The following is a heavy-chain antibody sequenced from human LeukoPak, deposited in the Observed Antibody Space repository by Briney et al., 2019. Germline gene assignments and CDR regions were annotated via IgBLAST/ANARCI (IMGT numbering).Heavy chain of an antibody. CDR3: ARGSGSGNYALGR. V-gene: IGHV1-69*04. Sequence: GASVKVSCKAPEGTLSSYALNWVRQAPGQGLEWMGRIIPVLGLTNYAQKFQDRLSIVADKATSTAYMELTDSTSADTAVYFCARGSGSGNYALGRWGQGTLVTVSS. J-gene: IGHJ4*02. CDR2: IIPVLGLT. CDR1: EGTLSSYA. D-gene: IGHD3-10*01.